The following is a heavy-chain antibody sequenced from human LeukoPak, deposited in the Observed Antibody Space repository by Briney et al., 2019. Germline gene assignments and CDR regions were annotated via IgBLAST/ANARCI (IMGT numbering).Heavy chain of an antibody. V-gene: IGHV3-53*01. CDR1: GFTVSSNC. Sequence: GGSLRLSFAASGFTVSSNCMTWVRQAPGKGLVWVSVVYSDGSTYYADSVKGRFTISRDNSRNTLYLQMNSLRAEDTALYYCARAVSGSGSYWVVWGKGTTVTVFS. CDR2: VYSDGST. J-gene: IGHJ6*04. D-gene: IGHD3-10*01. CDR3: ARAVSGSGSYWVV.